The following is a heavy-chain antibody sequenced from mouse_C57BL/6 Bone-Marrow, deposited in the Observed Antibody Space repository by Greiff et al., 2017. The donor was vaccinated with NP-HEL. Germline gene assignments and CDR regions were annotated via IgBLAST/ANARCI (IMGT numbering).Heavy chain of an antibody. Sequence: EVQLQQSGAELVRPGASVKLSCAVSGFNIKDDYMHWVKQRPEQGLEWIGWIGPENGDTAYASKFQGKATITADTSSNTAYLQLSSLTSEDTAVYYCTTGGSSPYAMDYWGQGTSVTVSS. D-gene: IGHD1-1*01. J-gene: IGHJ4*01. CDR2: IGPENGDT. V-gene: IGHV14-4*01. CDR3: TTGGSSPYAMDY. CDR1: GFNIKDDY.